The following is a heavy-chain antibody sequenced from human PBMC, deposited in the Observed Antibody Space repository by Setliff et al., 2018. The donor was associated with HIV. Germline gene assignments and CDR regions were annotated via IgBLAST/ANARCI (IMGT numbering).Heavy chain of an antibody. CDR2: LYPNGST. D-gene: IGHD2-8*01. Sequence: PSETLSLTCSVSGGSMSPYYWSWIRQPAGKGLEWIGRLYPNGSTIYNPSLRSRVTLSVDTSKNQFSLKLSSVTAADTAVYYCARVFPPIRGAPFGVPPGVFDIWGQGSMVTVSS. CDR1: GGSMSPYY. V-gene: IGHV4-4*07. CDR3: ARVFPPIRGAPFGVPPGVFDI. J-gene: IGHJ3*02.